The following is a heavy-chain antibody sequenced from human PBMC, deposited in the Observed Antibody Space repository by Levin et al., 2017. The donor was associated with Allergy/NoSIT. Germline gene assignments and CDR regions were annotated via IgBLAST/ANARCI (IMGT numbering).Heavy chain of an antibody. CDR3: ARMRETAMVDPFDY. CDR1: GGSISNYY. Sequence: SETLSLTCTVSGGSISNYYWSWIRQPPGKGLEWIGYIYYSGTTNYNPSLKSRVTISVDTSKSQFSLKLTSVTAADTAIYYCARMRETAMVDPFDYWGQGTLVTVSS. D-gene: IGHD5-18*01. CDR2: IYYSGTT. J-gene: IGHJ4*02. V-gene: IGHV4-59*01.